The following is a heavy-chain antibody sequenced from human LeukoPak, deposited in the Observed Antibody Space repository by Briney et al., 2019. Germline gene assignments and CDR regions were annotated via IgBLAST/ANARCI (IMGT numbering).Heavy chain of an antibody. CDR1: GYTFTSYG. CDR3: ARSSYYYDSSGYYWGEYYFDY. J-gene: IGHJ4*02. D-gene: IGHD3-22*01. CDR2: ISAYNGNT. Sequence: GASVKVSCKASGYTFTSYGISWVRQAPGQGLEWMGWISAYNGNTNYAQKLQGRVTMTTDTSTSTAYMELRSLRSDDTAVYYCARSSYYYDSSGYYWGEYYFDYWSQGTLVTVSS. V-gene: IGHV1-18*01.